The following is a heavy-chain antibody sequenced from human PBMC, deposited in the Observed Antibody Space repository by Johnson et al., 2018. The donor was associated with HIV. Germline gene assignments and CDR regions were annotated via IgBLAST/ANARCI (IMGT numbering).Heavy chain of an antibody. D-gene: IGHD1-26*01. J-gene: IGHJ3*02. CDR3: AKGGSYAPFDAFDI. V-gene: IGHV3-23*04. Sequence: VQLVESGGSVVRPGGSLRLSCATSGFTFNDYGMSWVRQAPGKGLEWVSGISGSGGSTYYAASVKGRFTISRDSSKNTLYLQINSLRAEDTAVYYCAKGGSYAPFDAFDIWGRGTMVTVSS. CDR1: GFTFNDYG. CDR2: ISGSGGST.